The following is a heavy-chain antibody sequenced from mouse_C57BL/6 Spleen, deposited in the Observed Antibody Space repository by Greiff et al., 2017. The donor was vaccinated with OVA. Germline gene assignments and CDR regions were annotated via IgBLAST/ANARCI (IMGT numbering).Heavy chain of an antibody. J-gene: IGHJ1*03. Sequence: GGGLVQPKGSLKLSCAASGFTFNTYAMHWVRQAPGKGLEWVARIRSKSSNYATYYADSVKDRFTISRDDSQSMLYLQMNNLKTEDTAMYYCVREEEYYYGSSWGYFDVWGTGTTVTVSS. CDR1: GFTFNTYA. V-gene: IGHV10-3*01. CDR3: VREEEYYYGSSWGYFDV. D-gene: IGHD1-1*01. CDR2: IRSKSSNYAT.